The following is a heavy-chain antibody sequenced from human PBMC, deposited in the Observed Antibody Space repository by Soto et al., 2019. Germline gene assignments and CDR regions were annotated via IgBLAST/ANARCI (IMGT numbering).Heavy chain of an antibody. J-gene: IGHJ6*02. D-gene: IGHD1-1*01. CDR3: ARGLGTLPPSYYYYGMDV. CDR2: ISSSSSYI. CDR1: GFTFSSYS. Sequence: EVQLVESGGGLVKPGGSLRLSCAASGFTFSSYSMNWVRQAPGKGLEWVSSISSSSSYIYYADSVKGRFTITRDNAKNSLYLQMTRLRAEDTAVYYCARGLGTLPPSYYYYGMDVWGQGTTVTVSS. V-gene: IGHV3-21*01.